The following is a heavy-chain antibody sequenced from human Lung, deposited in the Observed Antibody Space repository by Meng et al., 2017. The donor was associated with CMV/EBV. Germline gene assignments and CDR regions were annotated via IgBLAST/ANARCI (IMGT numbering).Heavy chain of an antibody. J-gene: IGHJ6*02. CDR2: ISGSGGST. CDR1: GFTFSSYA. Sequence: ESXKISXAASGFTFSSYAMSWVRQAPGKGLEWVSAISGSGGSTYYADSVKGRFTISRDNSKNTLYLQMNSLRAEDTAVYYCARAPIPYYGMDVWVQGSTITFSS. CDR3: ARAPIPYYGMDV. V-gene: IGHV3-23*01.